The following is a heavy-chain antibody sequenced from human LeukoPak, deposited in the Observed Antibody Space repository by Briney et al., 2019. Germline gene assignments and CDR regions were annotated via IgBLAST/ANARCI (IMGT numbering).Heavy chain of an antibody. J-gene: IGHJ3*02. D-gene: IGHD3-22*01. CDR1: GGSISSYY. CDR3: ARYYYDSSGYYFAFDI. CDR2: IYYSGST. Sequence: PSETLSLTCTVSGGSISSYYWSWIRQPPGKGLEWIGYIYYSGSTNYNPSLKSRVTISVDTSKNQFSLKLSSVTAADTAVYYCARYYYDSSGYYFAFDIWGQGTMVTVSS. V-gene: IGHV4-59*01.